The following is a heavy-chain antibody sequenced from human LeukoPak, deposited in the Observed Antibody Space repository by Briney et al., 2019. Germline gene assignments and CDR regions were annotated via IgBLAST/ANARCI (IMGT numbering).Heavy chain of an antibody. J-gene: IGHJ6*02. D-gene: IGHD5-24*01. V-gene: IGHV3-11*04. Sequence: GGSLRLSCAASGFTFSDYYMSWIRQAPGKGLEWVPYISSSGSTIYYADSVKGRFTISRDNAKNSLYLQMNSLRAEDTAVYYCAKEEMATIGDIYGMDVWGQGTTVTVSS. CDR3: AKEEMATIGDIYGMDV. CDR2: ISSSGSTI. CDR1: GFTFSDYY.